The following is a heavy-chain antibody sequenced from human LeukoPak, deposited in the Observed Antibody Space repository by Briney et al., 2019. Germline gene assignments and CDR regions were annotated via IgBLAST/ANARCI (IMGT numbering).Heavy chain of an antibody. CDR3: ARLVVTGYYYYYYMDV. CDR1: GGSISSSSYY. CDR2: IYYSGST. J-gene: IGHJ6*03. D-gene: IGHD1-14*01. Sequence: PSETLSLTCTVSGGSISSSSYYWGWIRQPPGTGLEWIGSIYYSGSTYYNPSLKSRVTISVDTSKNQFSLKLSSVTAADTAVYYCARLVVTGYYYYYYMDVWGKGTTVTVSS. V-gene: IGHV4-39*07.